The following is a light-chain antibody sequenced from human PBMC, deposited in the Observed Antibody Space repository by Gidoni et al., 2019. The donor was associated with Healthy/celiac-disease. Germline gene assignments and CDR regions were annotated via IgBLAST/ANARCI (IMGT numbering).Light chain of an antibody. CDR2: GAS. CDR1: QSVSSN. Sequence: EIVMTKSPATLSVSPGERATVSCRARQSVSSNVAWYQQNHGTAPRLLIYGASTRATGTPARFSGSGSGTEFTLTISSLQSEDFAVYYCQKYKNWTPYTFGQGTKLEIK. V-gene: IGKV3-15*01. J-gene: IGKJ2*01. CDR3: QKYKNWTPYT.